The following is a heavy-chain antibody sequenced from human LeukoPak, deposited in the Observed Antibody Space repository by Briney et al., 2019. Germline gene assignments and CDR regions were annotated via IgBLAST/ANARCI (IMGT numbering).Heavy chain of an antibody. CDR1: GFTFSSYA. V-gene: IGHV3-23*01. CDR3: ARGNYDILTGYGYYFDY. CDR2: IRGSGGST. D-gene: IGHD3-9*01. J-gene: IGHJ4*02. Sequence: GGSLRLSCAASGFTFSSYAMSWVRQAPGKGLEWVSAIRGSGGSTYYADSVKGRFTISRDNSQNTLYLQMNSLKAEDTAVYYCARGNYDILTGYGYYFDYWGQGTLVTVSS.